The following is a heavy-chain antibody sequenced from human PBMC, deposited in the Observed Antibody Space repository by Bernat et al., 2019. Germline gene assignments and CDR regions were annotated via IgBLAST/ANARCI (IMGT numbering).Heavy chain of an antibody. V-gene: IGHV3-72*01. CDR3: ARSTSGSILDY. Sequence: EVHLVESGGGLVQPGGSLRLSCAASGFMFSDHYMDWVHQAPGKGLEWLGRINKGNSHTTEYAASVKGRFTVSRDDSRNSLFLQLNSLSAEDTAVYYCARSTSGSILDYWGQGTLVTVSS. D-gene: IGHD3-22*01. CDR1: GFMFSDHY. CDR2: INKGNSHTT. J-gene: IGHJ4*02.